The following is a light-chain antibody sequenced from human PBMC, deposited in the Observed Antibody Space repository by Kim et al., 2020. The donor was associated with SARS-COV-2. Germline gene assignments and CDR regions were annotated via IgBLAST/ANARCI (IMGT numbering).Light chain of an antibody. CDR1: QTITTW. V-gene: IGKV1-5*01. Sequence: ASVGDRVTITCRARQTITTWLAWYQQNPGKAPNLLIYEVSTLEDGVPSRFSGGGSGTEFTLTIASLQPDDFATYYCQQYHSLPWTFGQGTKVDIK. CDR2: EVS. J-gene: IGKJ1*01. CDR3: QQYHSLPWT.